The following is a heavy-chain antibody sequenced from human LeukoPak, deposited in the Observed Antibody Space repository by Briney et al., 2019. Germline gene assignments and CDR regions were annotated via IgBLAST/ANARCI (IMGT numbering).Heavy chain of an antibody. Sequence: PSEILSLTCAVYGGSFSGYYWAWIRQPPGKGLEWIGEINHSGSTNYNPSLKSRVTISVDTSKNQFSLKLSSVTAADTAVYYCAREQDYYDSSGYYSISDYWGQGTLVTVSS. CDR2: INHSGST. CDR3: AREQDYYDSSGYYSISDY. D-gene: IGHD3-22*01. J-gene: IGHJ4*02. CDR1: GGSFSGYY. V-gene: IGHV4-34*01.